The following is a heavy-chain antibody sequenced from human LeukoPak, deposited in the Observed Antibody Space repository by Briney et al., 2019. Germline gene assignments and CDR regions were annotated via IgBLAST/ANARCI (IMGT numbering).Heavy chain of an antibody. CDR1: GGSISNYY. J-gene: IGHJ4*02. V-gene: IGHV4-4*09. Sequence: SETLSLTCTVSGGSISNYYWSWIRQPPGKGLEWIGYIYSSGSTRYNPSLKSRVSISLDTSKNQFSLKLSSVTAADTAVYYCARDTVRSGYDFWGQGTLVTVSS. CDR2: IYSSGST. CDR3: ARDTVRSGYDF. D-gene: IGHD3-22*01.